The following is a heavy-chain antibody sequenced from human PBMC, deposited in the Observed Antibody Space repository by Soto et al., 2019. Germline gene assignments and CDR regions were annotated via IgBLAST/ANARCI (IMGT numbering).Heavy chain of an antibody. V-gene: IGHV4-59*01. Sequence: SETLSLTCSVSGGSISGSYRSWIRQSPGKGLEWLGYVYYTGSTNYSPSLRSRVSISVDTSKNEFSLRLSSVTAADTAVYFCARSVAVPGAHIDYWGQGTQVTVSS. CDR3: ARSVAVPGAHIDY. J-gene: IGHJ4*02. CDR2: VYYTGST. CDR1: GGSISGSY. D-gene: IGHD6-19*01.